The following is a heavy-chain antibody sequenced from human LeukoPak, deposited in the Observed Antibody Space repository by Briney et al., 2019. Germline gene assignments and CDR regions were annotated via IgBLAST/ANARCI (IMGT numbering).Heavy chain of an antibody. V-gene: IGHV4-39*01. D-gene: IGHD3-10*01. CDR1: GGSISSSSYY. CDR2: IYYSGST. CDR3: ARFDYYGSGSYLSPDY. Sequence: SETLSLTCTVSGGSISSSSYYWGWIRQPPGKGLEWIGSIYYSGSTYYNPSLKSRVTISVDTSKNQFSLKLSSVTAADTAVYYCARFDYYGSGSYLSPDYWGQGTLVTVSS. J-gene: IGHJ4*02.